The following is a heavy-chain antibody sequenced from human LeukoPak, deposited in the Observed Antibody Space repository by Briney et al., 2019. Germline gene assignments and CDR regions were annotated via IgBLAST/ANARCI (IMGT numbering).Heavy chain of an antibody. J-gene: IGHJ4*02. CDR1: GYSISSGYY. V-gene: IGHV4-61*02. Sequence: SETLSLTCTVSGYSISSGYYWSWIRQPAGKGLEWIGRIYTSGSTNYNPSLKSRVTISVDTSKNQFSLKLSSVTAADTAVYYCARVRIAARSPYFDYWGQGTLVTVSS. CDR2: IYTSGST. CDR3: ARVRIAARSPYFDY. D-gene: IGHD6-13*01.